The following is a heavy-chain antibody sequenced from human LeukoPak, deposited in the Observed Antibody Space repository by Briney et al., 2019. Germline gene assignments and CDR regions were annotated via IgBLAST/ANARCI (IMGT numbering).Heavy chain of an antibody. J-gene: IGHJ6*02. D-gene: IGHD4-11*01. Sequence: SETLSLTCTVSGDSISSYYWSWIRQSPGKGLEWIGHIYYSGGTRHNASLKSRLTISVDTSKKQFSLKVTSVTAADTAVYYCARHGAGTTGRLYYYNGMDVWGQGTTVTVSS. CDR3: ARHGAGTTGRLYYYNGMDV. CDR2: IYYSGGT. V-gene: IGHV4-59*08. CDR1: GDSISSYY.